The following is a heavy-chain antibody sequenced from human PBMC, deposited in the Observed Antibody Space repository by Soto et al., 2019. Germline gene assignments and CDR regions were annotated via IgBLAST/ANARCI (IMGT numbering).Heavy chain of an antibody. CDR3: VRERNGYNSILDY. CDR2: IIPIFGTA. CDR1: GGTFSSYA. J-gene: IGHJ4*02. V-gene: IGHV1-69*13. Sequence: SVKVSCKASGGTFSSYAISWVRQAPGQGLEWMGGIIPIFGTANYAQKFQGRVTITADESTSTAYMELSSLRSEDTAMYYCVRERNGYNSILDYWGQGALVTVSS. D-gene: IGHD5-12*01.